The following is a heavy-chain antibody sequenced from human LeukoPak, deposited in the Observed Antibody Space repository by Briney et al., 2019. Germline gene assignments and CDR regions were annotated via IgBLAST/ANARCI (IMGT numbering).Heavy chain of an antibody. D-gene: IGHD1-1*01. CDR2: INPSGGST. CDR3: ARGYGSPFTFDY. V-gene: IGHV1-46*03. Sequence: GASVKVSCKXSGYSFTSYYMHWVRQAPRQGLEWMGIINPSGGSTTYAQKFQDRVTMTRDTSTTTVYMELSSLRSEDTAVYYCARGYGSPFTFDYWGQGTLVTVSS. J-gene: IGHJ4*02. CDR1: GYSFTSYY.